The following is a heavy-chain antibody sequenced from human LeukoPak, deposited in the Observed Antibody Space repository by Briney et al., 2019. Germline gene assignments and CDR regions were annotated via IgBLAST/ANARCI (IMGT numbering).Heavy chain of an antibody. Sequence: PGGSLRLSCAASGFPFSSYAMHWVRQAPDKGLEWVSVISLDGSNKYYADSVKGRFTISRDNSKNTLYLQMNSLRGEDTAVYYCARVPASYMDVWGKGTTVTVSS. V-gene: IGHV3-30*04. CDR1: GFPFSSYA. CDR2: ISLDGSNK. J-gene: IGHJ6*03. CDR3: ARVPASYMDV.